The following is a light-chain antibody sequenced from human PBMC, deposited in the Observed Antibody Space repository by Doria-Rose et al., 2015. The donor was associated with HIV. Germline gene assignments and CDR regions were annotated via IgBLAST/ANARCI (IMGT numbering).Light chain of an antibody. V-gene: IGKV1-NL1*01. CDR2: GAS. Sequence: DIQVTQSPSSLSASVGDRVTITCRASQDISNSLAWYQQIPGKAPKLLVYGASRLETGVPSSFSGSGSGTDYTLTISSLQPEDFATYYCQQYYTTPMHTVGQGTKRESK. CDR3: QQYYTTPMHT. CDR1: QDISNS. J-gene: IGKJ2*01.